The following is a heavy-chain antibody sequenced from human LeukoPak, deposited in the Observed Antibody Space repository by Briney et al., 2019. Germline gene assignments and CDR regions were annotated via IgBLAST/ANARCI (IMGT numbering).Heavy chain of an antibody. J-gene: IGHJ6*03. D-gene: IGHD3-10*01. CDR1: GFTFSSYS. CDR2: ISSSSSTI. V-gene: IGHV3-48*01. CDR3: ARDDRFGELSWDYYYYMDV. Sequence: PGGSLRLSCAASGFTFSSYSMNWVRQAPGKGLEWVSYISSSSSTIYYADSVKGRFTISRDNAKNSLYLQMNSLRAEDTAVYYCARDDRFGELSWDYYYYMDVWGKGTTVTVSS.